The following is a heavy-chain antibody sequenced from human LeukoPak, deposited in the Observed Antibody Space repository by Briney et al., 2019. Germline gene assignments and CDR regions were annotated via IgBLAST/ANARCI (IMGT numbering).Heavy chain of an antibody. CDR1: GFTFSSYE. J-gene: IGHJ3*01. CDR3: ARSGIVGTTLIDAFDV. Sequence: GGSLRLSCAASGFTFSSYEMNWVRQAPGKGLEWVSYISSSSSYIYYADSLKGRFTISRDNAKHSLYLQMNSLRAEDTAVYYCARSGIVGTTLIDAFDVWGQGTMVTVSS. CDR2: ISSSSSYI. D-gene: IGHD1-26*01. V-gene: IGHV3-21*05.